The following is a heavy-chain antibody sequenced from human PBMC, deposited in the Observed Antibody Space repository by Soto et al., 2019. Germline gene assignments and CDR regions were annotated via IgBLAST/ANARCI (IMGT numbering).Heavy chain of an antibody. CDR1: GGSISSGGYY. D-gene: IGHD3-3*01. J-gene: IGHJ5*02. Sequence: PSETLSLTCTVSGGSISSGGYYWSWIRQPPGKGLEWIGYIYYSGSTNYNPSLKSRVTISVDTSKNQFSLKLSSVTAADTAVYYCARVDGTPDLRFLEFLEALWFDPWGQGTLVTVSS. CDR3: ARVDGTPDLRFLEFLEALWFDP. V-gene: IGHV4-61*08. CDR2: IYYSGST.